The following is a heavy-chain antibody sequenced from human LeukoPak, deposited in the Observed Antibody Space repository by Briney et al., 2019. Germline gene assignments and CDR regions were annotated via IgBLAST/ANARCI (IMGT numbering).Heavy chain of an antibody. V-gene: IGHV1-18*01. CDR2: ISAYNGNT. Sequence: ASVKVSCKASGYTFTSYGISWVRQAPGQGLEWMGWISAYNGNTNYAQKLQGRVTMTTDTSTSTAYMELRSLRSDDTAVYYCARGRLGCSSTSCYMNYFDYWGQGTLVTVSS. CDR3: ARGRLGCSSTSCYMNYFDY. J-gene: IGHJ4*02. D-gene: IGHD2-2*02. CDR1: GYTFTSYG.